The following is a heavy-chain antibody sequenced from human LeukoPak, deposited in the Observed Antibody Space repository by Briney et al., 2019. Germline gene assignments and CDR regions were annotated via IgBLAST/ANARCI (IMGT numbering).Heavy chain of an antibody. CDR3: ARDYQTYYYDSSGSLMYWYFDL. Sequence: GGSLRLSCAASGFTFSSYWMSWVRQAPGKGLEWVANIKQDGSEKYYVDSVKGRFTISRDNAKNSLYLQMNSLRAEDTAVYYCARDYQTYYYDSSGSLMYWYFDLWGRGTLVTVSS. CDR1: GFTFSSYW. CDR2: IKQDGSEK. J-gene: IGHJ2*01. V-gene: IGHV3-7*01. D-gene: IGHD3-22*01.